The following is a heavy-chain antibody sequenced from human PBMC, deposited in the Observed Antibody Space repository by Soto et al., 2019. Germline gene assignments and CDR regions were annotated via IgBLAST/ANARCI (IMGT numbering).Heavy chain of an antibody. CDR1: RYTFTSHG. CDR3: ARPLTEGATFREDAFDL. V-gene: IGHV1-18*01. J-gene: IGHJ3*01. Sequence: QIQLVQSGGDVKTPGASVKVSCTTSRYTFTSHGIAWVRQAPGQGLEWMGWISTFNGKTDYVQKFQGRVTMTADTITSTVHMELRSLRSDDTAVYYCARPLTEGATFREDAFDLWGPGTKVTVSS. CDR2: ISTFNGKT. D-gene: IGHD3-9*01.